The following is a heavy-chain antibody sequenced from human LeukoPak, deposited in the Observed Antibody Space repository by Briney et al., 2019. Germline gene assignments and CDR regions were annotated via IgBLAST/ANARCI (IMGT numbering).Heavy chain of an antibody. CDR2: IYHSGST. J-gene: IGHJ6*03. D-gene: IGHD6-19*01. Sequence: SETLSLTCTVSGYSISSGFYWGWIRQPPGKGLEWIGSIYHSGSTHYNSSLKSRVTISVDTSKNQLSLKLSSVTAADTAVYYCARVQQWLGLGYYYYYMDVWGKGTTVTISS. CDR3: ARVQQWLGLGYYYYYMDV. CDR1: GYSISSGFY. V-gene: IGHV4-38-2*02.